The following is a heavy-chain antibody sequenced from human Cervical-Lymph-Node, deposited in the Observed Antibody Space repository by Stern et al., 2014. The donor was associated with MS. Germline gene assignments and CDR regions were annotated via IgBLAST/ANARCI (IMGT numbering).Heavy chain of an antibody. CDR1: GGSINNGDYY. Sequence: QVQLQESGPGLVKPSQTLSLTCTVSGGSINNGDYYWSWVRQHPGKGLEWLGYIYYSGATYYNPPLKGRLTISVDTSKRHFSLKLTSVTAADTAVYYCARELSGMYGMDVWGQGTTVTVSS. V-gene: IGHV4-31*03. CDR2: IYYSGAT. J-gene: IGHJ6*02. D-gene: IGHD1-1*01. CDR3: ARELSGMYGMDV.